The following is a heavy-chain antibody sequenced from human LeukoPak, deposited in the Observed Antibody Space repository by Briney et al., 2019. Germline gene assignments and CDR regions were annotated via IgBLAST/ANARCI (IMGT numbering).Heavy chain of an antibody. CDR3: ATVLEQWLPLGY. CDR2: FDPEDGET. D-gene: IGHD6-19*01. V-gene: IGHV1-24*01. Sequence: ASVKVSCKVSGYTLTELSMHWVRQAPGKGLEWMGGFDPEDGETIYAQKFQGRVTMTEDTSTDTAYTELSSLRSEDTAVYYCATVLEQWLPLGYWGQGTLVTVSS. CDR1: GYTLTELS. J-gene: IGHJ4*02.